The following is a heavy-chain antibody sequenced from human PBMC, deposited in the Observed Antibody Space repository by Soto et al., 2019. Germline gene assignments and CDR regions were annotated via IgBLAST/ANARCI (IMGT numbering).Heavy chain of an antibody. CDR1: GSTFSSSA. D-gene: IGHD6-19*01. CDR2: VSGSGGTT. CDR3: ARCTVDTIVTSGWCHYLDP. Sequence: HPGGSLRLSCAASGSTFSSSAMSWVRQAPGKGLEWVSAVSGSGGTTYYADSVRGRFTISRDNSKNTLYLQMNSLRAEDTAIYFCARCTVDTIVTSGWCHYLDPWGQGTLVTVSS. J-gene: IGHJ5*02. V-gene: IGHV3-23*01.